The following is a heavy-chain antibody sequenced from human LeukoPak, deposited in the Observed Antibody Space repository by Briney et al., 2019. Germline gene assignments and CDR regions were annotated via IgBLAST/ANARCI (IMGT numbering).Heavy chain of an antibody. Sequence: ASVKVSCKASGGTFSSYAISWVRQAPGQGLEWMGRIIPILGIANYAQKFQGRVTITADGSTSTAYMQLSSLRSEDTAVYYCARDLVWGISAAAYFDYWGQGTLVTVSS. CDR2: IIPILGIA. CDR1: GGTFSSYA. J-gene: IGHJ4*02. CDR3: ARDLVWGISAAAYFDY. V-gene: IGHV1-69*04. D-gene: IGHD6-13*01.